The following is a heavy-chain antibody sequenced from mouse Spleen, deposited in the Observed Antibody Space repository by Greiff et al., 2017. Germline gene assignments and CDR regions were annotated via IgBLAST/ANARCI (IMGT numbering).Heavy chain of an antibody. J-gene: IGHJ4*01. CDR3: AREGDYYGRDAMDY. V-gene: IGHV1-64*01. D-gene: IGHD1-1*01. CDR1: GYTFTSYW. CDR2: IHPNSGST. Sequence: QVQLQQPGAELVKPGASVKLSCKASGYTFTSYWMHWVKQRPGQGLEWIGMIHPNSGSTNYNEKFKSKATLTVDKSSSTAYMQLSSLTSEDSAVYYCAREGDYYGRDAMDYWGQGTSVTVSS.